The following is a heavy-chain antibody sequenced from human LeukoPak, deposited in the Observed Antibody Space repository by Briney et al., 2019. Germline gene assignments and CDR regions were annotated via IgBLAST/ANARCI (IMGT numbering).Heavy chain of an antibody. CDR3: ARGPGCSGGSCYGGSFDY. CDR2: IIPIFGTE. D-gene: IGHD2-15*01. V-gene: IGHV1-69*13. CDR1: GGTFSSYA. J-gene: IGHJ4*02. Sequence: SVTVSCKASGGTFSSYAISWVRQAPGQGLEWMGGIIPIFGTENYAQKFQGRVTITADESTSTAYMELSSLRSEETAVYYCARGPGCSGGSCYGGSFDYWGQGTLVTVSS.